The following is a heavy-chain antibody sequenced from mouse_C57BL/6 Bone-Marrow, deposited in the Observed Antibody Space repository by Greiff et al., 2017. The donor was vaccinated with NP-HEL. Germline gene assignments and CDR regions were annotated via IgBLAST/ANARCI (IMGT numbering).Heavy chain of an antibody. CDR2: IYPGSGST. CDR3: ARDYYYGSSYDY. J-gene: IGHJ2*01. Sequence: QVHVKQPGAELVKPGASVKMSCKASGYTFTSYWITWVKQRPGQGLEWIGDIYPGSGSTNYNEKFKSKATLTVDTSSSTAYMQLSSLTSEDSAVYYCARDYYYGSSYDYWGQGTTLTVSS. CDR1: GYTFTSYW. V-gene: IGHV1-55*01. D-gene: IGHD1-1*01.